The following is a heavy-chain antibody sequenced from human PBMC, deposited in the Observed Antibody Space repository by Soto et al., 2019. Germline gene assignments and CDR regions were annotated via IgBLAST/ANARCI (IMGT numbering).Heavy chain of an antibody. Sequence: EAQLVESGGDLVQPGGSLRLSCEASGFTLSSHWMHWVRRAPGKGLMWVSRINRDGSTTDYADSVKGLFTISRDNVRNSLYLQMNSLRDEDTAVYYCVREVVSPVAIEWGLVDTLGDGTMVTVSS. CDR2: INRDGSTT. CDR1: GFTLSSHW. V-gene: IGHV3-74*01. D-gene: IGHD2-2*01. J-gene: IGHJ3*02. CDR3: VREVVSPVAIEWGLVDT.